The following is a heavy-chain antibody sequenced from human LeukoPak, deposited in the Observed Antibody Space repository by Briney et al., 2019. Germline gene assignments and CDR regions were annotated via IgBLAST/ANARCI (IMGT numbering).Heavy chain of an antibody. V-gene: IGHV4-59*04. Sequence: SETLSLTCTVSGGSISSYYWSWIRQPPGKGLEWIGYIYHSGSTYYNPSLKSRVTISVDTSKNQFSLKLSSVTAADTAVYYCAKLPPQYYYYMDVWGKGTTVTVSS. CDR3: AKLPPQYYYYMDV. J-gene: IGHJ6*03. CDR2: IYHSGST. D-gene: IGHD2-15*01. CDR1: GGSISSYY.